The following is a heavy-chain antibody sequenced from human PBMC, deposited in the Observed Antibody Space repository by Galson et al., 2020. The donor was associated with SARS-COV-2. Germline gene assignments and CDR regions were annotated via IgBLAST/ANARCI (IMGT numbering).Heavy chain of an antibody. CDR3: ARDHSAWFFDY. CDR2: VAHSGST. V-gene: IGHV4-34*01. Sequence: SETLSLTCAVSGGSFSGDHWNWIRQPPGKGLEWHGEVAHSGSTKYNPSLKGRVTTSVDTSKKQLSLKLSSVTAADTALYFCARDHSAWFFDYWGQGALVTVSS. D-gene: IGHD6-19*01. CDR1: GGSFSGDH. J-gene: IGHJ4*02.